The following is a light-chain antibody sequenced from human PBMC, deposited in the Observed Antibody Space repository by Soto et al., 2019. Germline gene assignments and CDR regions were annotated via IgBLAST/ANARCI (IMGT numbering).Light chain of an antibody. Sequence: EIVLTQSPGTLSLSPGERATFSCRASQSVSSNYLAWYQQKPGQAPRLLIFGASTRATGIPARFSGSGSGTEFTLTISRLEPEDFAVYYCQQYGSSGTFGQGTKVDI. CDR3: QQYGSSGT. CDR1: QSVSSNY. CDR2: GAS. V-gene: IGKV3-20*01. J-gene: IGKJ1*01.